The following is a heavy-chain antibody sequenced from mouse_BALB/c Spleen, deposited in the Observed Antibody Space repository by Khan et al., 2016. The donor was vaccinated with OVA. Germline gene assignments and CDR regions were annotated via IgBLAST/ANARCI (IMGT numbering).Heavy chain of an antibody. CDR2: ISSGGDYT. CDR3: ASHLTGSFAY. Sequence: DVHLVESGGDLVKPGGSLKLSCAASGFIFSSYSMSWVRQTPDKRLEWVATISSGGDYTYYPDSVKGRFTISRDAAKNTLYLQMSSLKSEDTAMYYCASHLTGSFAYWGQGTLVTVSA. V-gene: IGHV5-6*01. D-gene: IGHD4-1*01. J-gene: IGHJ3*01. CDR1: GFIFSSYS.